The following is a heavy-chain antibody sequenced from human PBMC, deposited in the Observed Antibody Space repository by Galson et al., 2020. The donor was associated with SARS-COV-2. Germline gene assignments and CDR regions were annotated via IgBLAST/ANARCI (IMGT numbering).Heavy chain of an antibody. CDR1: GFTFSSYG. J-gene: IGHJ6*03. CDR2: ISYDGSNK. Sequence: GESLKISCAASGFTFSSYGMHWVRQAPGKGLEWVAVISYDGSNKYYADSVKGRFTISRDNSKNTLYLQMNSLRAEDTAVYYCAKQLGAIYYYYYYMDVWGKGTTVTVSS. D-gene: IGHD1-26*01. V-gene: IGHV3-30*18. CDR3: AKQLGAIYYYYYYMDV.